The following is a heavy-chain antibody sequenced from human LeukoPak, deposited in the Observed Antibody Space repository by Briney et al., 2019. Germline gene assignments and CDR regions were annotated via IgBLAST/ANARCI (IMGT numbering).Heavy chain of an antibody. V-gene: IGHV1-18*01. CDR1: GYTFTSCG. J-gene: IGHJ3*02. CDR3: ARGFGYGDFDDAFDI. Sequence: ASVKVSCKASGYTFTSCGISWVRQAPGQGLEWMGWISAYNGNTNYAQKLQGRVTMTTDTSTSTAYMELRSLRSDDTAVYYCARGFGYGDFDDAFDIWGQGTMVTVSS. CDR2: ISAYNGNT. D-gene: IGHD4-17*01.